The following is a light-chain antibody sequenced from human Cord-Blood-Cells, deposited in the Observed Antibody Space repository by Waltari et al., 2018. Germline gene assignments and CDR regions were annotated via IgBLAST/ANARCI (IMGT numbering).Light chain of an antibody. CDR1: QSVSSY. V-gene: IGKV3-11*01. CDR3: QQRSNWWT. CDR2: DAS. Sequence: EIVVTQSPVTLSLSPGERATLSCRASQSVSSYLAWYQQKPGQAPRLLIYDASNRATGIPARFSGSGSGTDFTLTISSLEPEDFAVYYCQQRSNWWTFGQGTKVEIK. J-gene: IGKJ1*01.